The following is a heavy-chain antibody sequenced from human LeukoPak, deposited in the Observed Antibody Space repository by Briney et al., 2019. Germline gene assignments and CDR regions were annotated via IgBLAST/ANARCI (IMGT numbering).Heavy chain of an antibody. Sequence: SETLSLTCTVSGGSISNYYWSWIRQPPGKGLEWIGYIYYSGSTNYNPSLKSRVTISVDTSKNQFSLKLSSVTPADTAVYYCAREHSNYPYYFDYWGQGTLVTVSS. D-gene: IGHD4-11*01. CDR1: GGSISNYY. CDR3: AREHSNYPYYFDY. CDR2: IYYSGST. V-gene: IGHV4-59*01. J-gene: IGHJ4*02.